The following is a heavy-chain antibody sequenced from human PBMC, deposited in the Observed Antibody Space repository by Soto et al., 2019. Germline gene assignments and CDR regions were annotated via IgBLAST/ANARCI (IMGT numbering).Heavy chain of an antibody. V-gene: IGHV3-48*01. Sequence: EVQLVESGGGLVQPGGSLRLSCAASGLTFSSYSMNWVRQAPGKGLEWVSYISSSSSTIYYADSVKGRFTISRDNAKNSLYLQMNSLRAEDTAVYYCARGVFLVPPTGWGQGTLVTVSS. D-gene: IGHD2-8*01. CDR3: ARGVFLVPPTG. CDR1: GLTFSSYS. J-gene: IGHJ4*02. CDR2: ISSSSSTI.